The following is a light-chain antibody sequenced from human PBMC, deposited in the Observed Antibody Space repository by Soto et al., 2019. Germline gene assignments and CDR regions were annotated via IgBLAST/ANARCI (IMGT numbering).Light chain of an antibody. Sequence: DIQMTQSPSSLSASVGYRFTITCRASQGISNYLAWYQQKPGKVPKLLIYAASTLQSGVPSRFSGSGSGTDFTLTIRSLQPDDFGTYYCQQYKGYSSWTFGQGTTGDIK. V-gene: IGKV1-27*01. CDR3: QQYKGYSSWT. CDR2: AAS. J-gene: IGKJ1*01. CDR1: QGISNY.